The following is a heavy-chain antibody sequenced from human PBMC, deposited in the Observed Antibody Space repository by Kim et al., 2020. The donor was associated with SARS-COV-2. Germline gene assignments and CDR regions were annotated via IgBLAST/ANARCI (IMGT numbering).Heavy chain of an antibody. V-gene: IGHV4-61*02. CDR2: IYTSGST. Sequence: SETLSLTCTVSGGSISSGSYYWSWIRQPAGKGLEWIGRIYTSGSTNYNPSLKSRVTISVDTSKNQFSLKLSSVTAADTAVYYCARHQSFYGLGSLLGHYYYYGMGVWGQGTTVTVSS. J-gene: IGHJ6*02. CDR1: GGSISSGSYY. CDR3: ARHQSFYGLGSLLGHYYYYGMGV. D-gene: IGHD3-10*01.